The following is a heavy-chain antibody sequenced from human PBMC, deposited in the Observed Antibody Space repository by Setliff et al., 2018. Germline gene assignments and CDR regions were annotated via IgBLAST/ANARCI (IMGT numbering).Heavy chain of an antibody. V-gene: IGHV1-2*06. J-gene: IGHJ4*02. CDR1: GYSFTKYF. D-gene: IGHD6-19*01. CDR2: VFTATDDT. CDR3: VRSSAPQVVLAADFDF. Sequence: ASVKVSCKTSGYSFTKYFLHWVRQAPGQGLEWMGRVFTATDDTQFRTEFQGRVSVTRDTSMSTTYMELSGLRSDDTAVYYCVRSSAPQVVLAADFDFWGQGTPVTVSS.